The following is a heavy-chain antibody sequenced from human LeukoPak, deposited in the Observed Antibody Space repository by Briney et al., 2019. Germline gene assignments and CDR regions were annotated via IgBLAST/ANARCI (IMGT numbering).Heavy chain of an antibody. D-gene: IGHD1-26*01. CDR2: INPSGGST. Sequence: ASVKVSCKSSGYTFTSYAMNWVRQAPGQGLEWMGIINPSGGSTSYAQKFQGRVTMTRDMSTSTVYMELSSLRSEDTAVYYCARVLQGAVGPSDPWGQGTLVTVSS. J-gene: IGHJ5*02. CDR3: ARVLQGAVGPSDP. CDR1: GYTFTSYA. V-gene: IGHV1-46*01.